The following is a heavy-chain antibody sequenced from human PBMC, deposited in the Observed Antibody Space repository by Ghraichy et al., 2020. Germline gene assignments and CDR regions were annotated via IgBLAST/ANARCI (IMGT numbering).Heavy chain of an antibody. D-gene: IGHD1-14*01. CDR2: IFTSGST. V-gene: IGHV4-4*07. CDR1: GDSINSYS. J-gene: IGHJ6*02. Sequence: ESLNISCTVSGDSINSYSWSWIRQSAGKGLEWIGRIFTSGSTHYNPSLKSRVTMSADTSKNQVSLKLDFVTAADTAVYYCARGHYNSRLYFHNVDIWGQGTSVTVSS. CDR3: ARGHYNSRLYFHNVDI.